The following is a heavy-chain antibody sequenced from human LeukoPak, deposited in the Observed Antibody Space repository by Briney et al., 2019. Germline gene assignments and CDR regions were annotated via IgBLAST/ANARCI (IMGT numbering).Heavy chain of an antibody. V-gene: IGHV3-48*01. CDR2: IDARSGIT. CDR1: GFTFTIFG. D-gene: IGHD2-2*01. CDR3: ARGAYLWAY. J-gene: IGHJ4*02. Sequence: PGGSLRLSCAASGFTFTIFGLNWVRQAPGKGPEWVSYIDARSGITYYADSVQGRFTISRDDARESVFLQMDGLRAEDTAVYYCARGAYLWAYWGQGTLVTVSS.